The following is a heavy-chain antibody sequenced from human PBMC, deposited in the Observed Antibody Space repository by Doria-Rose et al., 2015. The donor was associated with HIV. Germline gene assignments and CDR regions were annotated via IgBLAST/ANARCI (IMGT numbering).Heavy chain of an antibody. V-gene: IGHV2-26*01. Sequence: ESGPVLVKPTETLTLTCTVSGVSLSSPGMGVSWIRQPPGKALEWLANIFSDDGRSYITSLKSRLTISRGTSKSQVVLTMTDMGPVDTATYYCARIKSSRWYHKYYFDFWGRGTLVIVSA. CDR1: GVSLSSPGMG. D-gene: IGHD6-13*01. CDR3: ARIKSSRWYHKYYFDF. J-gene: IGHJ4*02. CDR2: IFSDDGR.